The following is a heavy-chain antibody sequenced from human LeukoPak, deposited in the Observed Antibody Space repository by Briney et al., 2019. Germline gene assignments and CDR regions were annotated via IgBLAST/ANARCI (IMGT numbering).Heavy chain of an antibody. V-gene: IGHV3-30*02. J-gene: IGHJ6*02. CDR1: GFTFSSYG. D-gene: IGHD2-2*01. CDR2: IRYDGSNK. Sequence: PGRSLRLSCAASGFTFSSYGMHWVRQAPGKGLEWVAFIRYDGSNKYYADSVKGRFTISRDNSKNTLYLQMNSLRAEDTAVYYCAKSLVVPAAMPLYYYYGMDVWGQGTTVTVSS. CDR3: AKSLVVPAAMPLYYYYGMDV.